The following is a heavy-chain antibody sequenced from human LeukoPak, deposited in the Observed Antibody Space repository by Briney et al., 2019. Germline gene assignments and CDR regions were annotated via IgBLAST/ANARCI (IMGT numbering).Heavy chain of an antibody. Sequence: GGSLRLSCAASGFTVSSNYMSWVRQAPGKGLEWVSVIYSGGNTYYADSVKGRFTISRDNSKNTLWLQMDSLRADDTAVYFCARGRYGSEYWGQGTLVTVSS. J-gene: IGHJ4*02. CDR1: GFTVSSNY. D-gene: IGHD3-10*01. V-gene: IGHV3-53*01. CDR3: ARGRYGSEY. CDR2: IYSGGNT.